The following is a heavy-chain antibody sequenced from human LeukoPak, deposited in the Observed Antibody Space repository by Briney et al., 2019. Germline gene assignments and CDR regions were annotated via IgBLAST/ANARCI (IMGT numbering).Heavy chain of an antibody. J-gene: IGHJ6*02. Sequence: GGSLRLSCAASGFTFSSYGMHWVRQAPGKGLEWVAVIWYDGSNKYYADSVKGRFTISRDNSKNTLYLQMNSLRAEDTAVYYCARVGFNYAGMDVWGQGTTVTVSS. CDR2: IWYDGSNK. CDR1: GFTFSSYG. D-gene: IGHD3-10*01. V-gene: IGHV3-33*01. CDR3: ARVGFNYAGMDV.